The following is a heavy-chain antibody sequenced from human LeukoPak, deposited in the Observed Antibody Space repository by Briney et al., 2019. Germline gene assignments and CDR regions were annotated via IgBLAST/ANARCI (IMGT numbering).Heavy chain of an antibody. CDR3: ARGFLDYDSSDYAFSYY. D-gene: IGHD3-22*01. J-gene: IGHJ4*02. Sequence: AASVKVSCKASGYTFTSYDINWVRRATGQGLEWMGWMNPNSGNTGYAQRFQGRVTLTRDTSISTAYMELSSLRSEDTAVYFCARGFLDYDSSDYAFSYYWGQGTLVTVSS. V-gene: IGHV1-8*01. CDR2: MNPNSGNT. CDR1: GYTFTSYD.